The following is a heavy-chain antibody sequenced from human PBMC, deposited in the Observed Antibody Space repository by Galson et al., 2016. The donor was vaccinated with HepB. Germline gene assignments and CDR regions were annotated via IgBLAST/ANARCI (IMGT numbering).Heavy chain of an antibody. J-gene: IGHJ4*02. D-gene: IGHD3-10*01. Sequence: SLRLSCAASGFTFSSYDMHWVRQAPGKGPVWVSRVKSDGTSTTYADSVQGRFSTSRDNAKNTVYLQMNSLRAEDTAVYYCTRDYYGSLEYWGQGTLVTVSS. CDR2: VKSDGTST. CDR3: TRDYYGSLEY. V-gene: IGHV3-74*01. CDR1: GFTFSSYD.